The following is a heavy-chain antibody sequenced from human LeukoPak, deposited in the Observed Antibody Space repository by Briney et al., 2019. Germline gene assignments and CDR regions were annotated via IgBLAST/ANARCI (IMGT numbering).Heavy chain of an antibody. CDR1: GFPFSSYA. CDR3: ARELTYSDY. J-gene: IGHJ4*02. V-gene: IGHV3-21*01. CDR2: ISRDSNYI. Sequence: GGSLRLSFAASGFPFSSYAMNWVRQAPGKGLGWVSSISRDSNYIYYADSVKGRFTISRDNAKNSLYLQMNSLRAEDTAVYYCARELTYSDYWGQGTLVTVSS. D-gene: IGHD4-11*01.